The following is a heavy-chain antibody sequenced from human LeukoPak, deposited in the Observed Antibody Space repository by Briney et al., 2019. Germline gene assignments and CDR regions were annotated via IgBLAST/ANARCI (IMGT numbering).Heavy chain of an antibody. J-gene: IGHJ1*01. V-gene: IGHV3-33*01. D-gene: IGHD5-24*01. CDR3: ARGDGYNDAEYLQH. CDR1: GFTFSSYG. CDR2: IWYDGSNK. Sequence: PGGCLRLSCAASGFTFSSYGMYWVRQAPGKGLECEAVIWYDGSNKYYGDSVKGRFTISRDNSKKTLYLQMNSLRVEDTAVYYCARGDGYNDAEYLQHWGQGTLVTVSS.